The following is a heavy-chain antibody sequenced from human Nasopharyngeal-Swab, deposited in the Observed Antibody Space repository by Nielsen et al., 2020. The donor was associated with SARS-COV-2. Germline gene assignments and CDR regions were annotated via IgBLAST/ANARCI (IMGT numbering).Heavy chain of an antibody. V-gene: IGHV3-7*01. J-gene: IGHJ4*02. Sequence: VRQAPGKGLEWVANIKQDGSEKYYVDSVEGRFTISRDNAKNSLYLQMNSLRAEDTAVYYCAKEGDIVVVPAATKNRRGRREQNFDYWGQGTLVTVSS. CDR3: AKEGDIVVVPAATKNRRGRREQNFDY. D-gene: IGHD2-2*01. CDR2: IKQDGSEK.